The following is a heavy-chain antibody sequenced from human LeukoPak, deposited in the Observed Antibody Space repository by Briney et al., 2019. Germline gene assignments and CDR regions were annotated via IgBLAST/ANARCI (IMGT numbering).Heavy chain of an antibody. CDR2: ISSSGSTI. Sequence: GGSLRLSCAASGFTFSSYEMNWDRQAPGKGLEWVSYISSSGSTIYYADSVKGRFTISRDNAKNSLYLQMNSLRAEDTAVYYCARDLAPSYYGMDVWGQGTTVTVSS. CDR1: GFTFSSYE. V-gene: IGHV3-48*03. D-gene: IGHD2-15*01. J-gene: IGHJ6*02. CDR3: ARDLAPSYYGMDV.